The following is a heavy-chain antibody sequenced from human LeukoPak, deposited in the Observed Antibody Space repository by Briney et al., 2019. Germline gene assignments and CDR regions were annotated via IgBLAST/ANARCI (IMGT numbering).Heavy chain of an antibody. J-gene: IGHJ4*02. D-gene: IGHD3-10*01. CDR2: IIPIFVTA. CDR3: VRDHGARHYLDC. V-gene: IGHV1-69*05. CDR1: GGTFRRYA. Sequence: GASVKVSYKASGGTFRRYAISWVRQAPGQGREWMGGIIPIFVTANYAQKLQRRVTITTDESTSTAYLAPSTLRSERTPVYFCVRDHGARHYLDCWDQGTMVSVCS.